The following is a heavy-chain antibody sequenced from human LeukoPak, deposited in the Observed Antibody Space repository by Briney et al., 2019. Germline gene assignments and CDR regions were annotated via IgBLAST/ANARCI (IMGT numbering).Heavy chain of an antibody. V-gene: IGHV4-39*07. CDR1: GGSISSSSYY. J-gene: IGHJ3*02. CDR2: IYYSGST. Sequence: PAETLSLTCTVSGGSISSSSYYWGWIRQPPGKGLEWIGSIYYSGSTYYNPSLKSRVTISVDTSKNQFSLKLGSVTAADTAVYYCARDTGYSYGHDAFDIWGQGTMVTVSS. D-gene: IGHD5-18*01. CDR3: ARDTGYSYGHDAFDI.